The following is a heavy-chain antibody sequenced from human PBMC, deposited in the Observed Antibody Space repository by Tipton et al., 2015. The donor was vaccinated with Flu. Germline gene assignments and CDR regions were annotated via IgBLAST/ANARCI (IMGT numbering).Heavy chain of an antibody. CDR2: VHTAGST. J-gene: IGHJ4*02. CDR3: ARDTIFGVAH. CDR1: GGSISSGNYH. D-gene: IGHD3-3*01. Sequence: TLSLTCTVSGGSISSGNYHWNWIRQPAGTGLQWIGHVHTAGSTNYNPSLKSRVTISVDTSKNQFSLKLSSVTAADTAVYYCARDTIFGVAHWGQGTLVTVSS. V-gene: IGHV4-61*09.